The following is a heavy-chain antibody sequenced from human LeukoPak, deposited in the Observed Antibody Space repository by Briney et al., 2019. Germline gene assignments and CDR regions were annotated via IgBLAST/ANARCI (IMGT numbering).Heavy chain of an antibody. CDR3: ARGGRLSEQDYYYYGMDV. V-gene: IGHV1-46*01. J-gene: IGHJ6*02. CDR1: GYTFTSYY. CDR2: INPSGGST. D-gene: IGHD3-16*02. Sequence: RRASVKVSCTASGYTFTSYYMHWVRQAPGQGLEWMGIINPSGGSTSYAQKFQGRVTMTRDTSTSTVYMELSSLRSEDTAVYYCARGGRLSEQDYYYYGMDVWGQGTTVTVSS.